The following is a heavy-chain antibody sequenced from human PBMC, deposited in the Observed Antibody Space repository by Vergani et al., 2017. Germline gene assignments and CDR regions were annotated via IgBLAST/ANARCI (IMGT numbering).Heavy chain of an antibody. V-gene: IGHV1-2*02. J-gene: IGHJ5*02. CDR1: GYYFTDNY. Sequence: QVQLVQSGAEVKKPGAAVKVSCKASGYYFTDNYLHWVRQAPGQGLEWMGRSTPQNGGTQYAEKFKGRVTMTRDTSITTAYMELTSLTSDETAVYYCVRGGTFDWLSTWGQGTLVTVSS. CDR2: STPQNGGT. D-gene: IGHD3-9*01. CDR3: VRGGTFDWLST.